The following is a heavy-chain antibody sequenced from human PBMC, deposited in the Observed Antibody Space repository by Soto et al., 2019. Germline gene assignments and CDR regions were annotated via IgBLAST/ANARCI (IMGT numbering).Heavy chain of an antibody. CDR1: GFSFGSYG. D-gene: IGHD6-13*01. J-gene: IGHJ6*02. CDR2: ISFAGSHK. V-gene: IGHV3-30*03. Sequence: QGQLVESGGGLAQPGRSLRLSCAASGFSFGSYGMHWVRQAPGKGLDWVAVISFAGSHKYYADSVKGRFTISRDNSKNPLSLRLNSLTTEDTAIYYCVRDGGEQQMDSFYYYGLDVWGQGTMVTVSS. CDR3: VRDGGEQQMDSFYYYGLDV.